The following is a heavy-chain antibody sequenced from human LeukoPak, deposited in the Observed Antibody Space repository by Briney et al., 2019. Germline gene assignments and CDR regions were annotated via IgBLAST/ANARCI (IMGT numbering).Heavy chain of an antibody. V-gene: IGHV4-39*01. D-gene: IGHD3-3*01. J-gene: IGHJ6*03. CDR3: ARQISDYYYYYIDV. CDR1: GGPIANYKYH. CDR2: IYYSGTT. Sequence: PSETLSLTCTVSGGPIANYKYHWGWIRQPPGKGLEWIGTIYYSGTTYYNPSLESRVTMSEDTSKNPFSLTVRSVTAADTAVYYCARQISDYYYYYIDVWGKGTTVTVSS.